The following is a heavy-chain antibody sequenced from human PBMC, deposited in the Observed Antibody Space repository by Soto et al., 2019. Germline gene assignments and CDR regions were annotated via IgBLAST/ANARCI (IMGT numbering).Heavy chain of an antibody. D-gene: IGHD7-27*01. CDR2: ISYDGSNK. CDR3: ARDPGLTGDLGDAFDI. V-gene: IGHV3-30*04. CDR1: GFTFSSYA. J-gene: IGHJ3*02. Sequence: GGSLRLSCAASGFTFSSYAMHWVRQAPGKGLEWVAVISYDGSNKYYADSVKGRFTISRDNSKNTLYLQMNSLRAEDTAVYYCARDPGLTGDLGDAFDIWGQGTMVTVSS.